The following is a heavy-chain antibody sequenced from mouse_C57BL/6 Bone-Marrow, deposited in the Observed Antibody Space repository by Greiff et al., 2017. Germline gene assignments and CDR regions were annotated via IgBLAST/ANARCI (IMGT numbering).Heavy chain of an antibody. V-gene: IGHV5-17*01. CDR1: GFTFSDYG. J-gene: IGHJ1*03. CDR3: AATVAHWYFDV. Sequence: EVQVVESGGGLVKPGGSLKLSCAASGFTFSDYGMHWVRQAPEKGLEWVAYISSGGSTIYYADTVKGRFTISRDNAKNTLFLQMTSLRSEDTAMYYCAATVAHWYFDVWGTGTTVTVSS. CDR2: ISSGGSTI. D-gene: IGHD1-1*01.